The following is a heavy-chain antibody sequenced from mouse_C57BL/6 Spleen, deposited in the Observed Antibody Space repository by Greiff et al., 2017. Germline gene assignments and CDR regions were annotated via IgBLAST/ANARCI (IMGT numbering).Heavy chain of an antibody. J-gene: IGHJ1*03. V-gene: IGHV1-64*01. CDR1: GYTFTSYW. Sequence: QVQLQQPGAELVKPGASVKLSCKASGYTFTSYWMHWVKQRPGQGLEWIGMIHPNSGSTNYNEKFKSKATLTVDKSSSTAYMQLSSLTSEDSAVYYCAREEDSNGYFDVWGTGTTVTVSS. D-gene: IGHD2-5*01. CDR2: IHPNSGST. CDR3: AREEDSNGYFDV.